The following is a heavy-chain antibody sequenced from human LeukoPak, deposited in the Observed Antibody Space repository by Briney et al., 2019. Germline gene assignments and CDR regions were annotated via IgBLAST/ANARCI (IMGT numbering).Heavy chain of an antibody. D-gene: IGHD6-19*01. Sequence: KPSETLSLTCTVSGGSISSYYWSWIRQPPGKGLEWIGYIYYSGSTNYNPSLKSRVTISVDTSKNQFSLKLSSVTAADTAVYYCARHVGLPRAEFDPWGQGTLVTVSS. CDR2: IYYSGST. CDR3: ARHVGLPRAEFDP. J-gene: IGHJ5*02. CDR1: GGSISSYY. V-gene: IGHV4-59*08.